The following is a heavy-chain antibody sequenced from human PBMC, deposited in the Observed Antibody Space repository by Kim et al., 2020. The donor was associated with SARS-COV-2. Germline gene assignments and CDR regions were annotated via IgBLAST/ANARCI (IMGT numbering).Heavy chain of an antibody. CDR2: INPDTGDT. D-gene: IGHD2-15*01. CDR3: TRERGGNSKGYDY. Sequence: ASVKVSCKASGDIFTNYYIHWVRQAPGQGREWVGWINPDTGDTNYAQKFQGRVTMTRDTSISTVYMELSSLRPDDTAVYYCTRERGGNSKGYDYWGQGTRVTVSS. J-gene: IGHJ4*02. V-gene: IGHV1-2*02. CDR1: GDIFTNYY.